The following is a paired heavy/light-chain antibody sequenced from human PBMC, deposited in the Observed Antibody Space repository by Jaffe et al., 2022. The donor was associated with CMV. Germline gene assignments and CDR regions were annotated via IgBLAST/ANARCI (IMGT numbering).Heavy chain of an antibody. Sequence: EVQLVESGGGLVQPGRSLRLSCAASGFTFDDYAMHWVRQAPGKGLEWVSSISWNSVSIGYAVSVKGRFTLSRDNARNSLYLQMNSLTSEDTALYYCVKGTRSGSYYYFDYWGQGTLVTVSS. D-gene: IGHD1-26*01. CDR3: VKGTRSGSYYYFDY. J-gene: IGHJ4*02. CDR1: GFTFDDYA. V-gene: IGHV3-9*01. CDR2: ISWNSVSI.
Light chain of an antibody. CDR3: CSYAGDTTLV. V-gene: IGLV2-23*02. Sequence: QSALTQPASVSGSPGQSVTISCTGTSSDIGSYNLVSWYQQHPGKAPKLMIYEVTQRPSGVSNRFSGSKSGNTASLTISGLQAEDEADYYCCSYAGDTTLVFGGGTKLTVL. CDR2: EVT. J-gene: IGLJ2*01. CDR1: SSDIGSYNL.